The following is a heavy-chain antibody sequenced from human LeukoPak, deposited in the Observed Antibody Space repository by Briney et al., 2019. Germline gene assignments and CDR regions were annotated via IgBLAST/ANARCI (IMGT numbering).Heavy chain of an antibody. Sequence: GGSLRLSCAASGFTFSSYAMHWVRQAPGKGLEWVAVISYDGSNKYYADSVKGRFTISRDNSKNTLYLQMNSLRTEDTAVYYCARSNSSSWHYFDYWGQGTLVTVSS. J-gene: IGHJ4*02. V-gene: IGHV3-30-3*01. CDR2: ISYDGSNK. D-gene: IGHD6-13*01. CDR1: GFTFSSYA. CDR3: ARSNSSSWHYFDY.